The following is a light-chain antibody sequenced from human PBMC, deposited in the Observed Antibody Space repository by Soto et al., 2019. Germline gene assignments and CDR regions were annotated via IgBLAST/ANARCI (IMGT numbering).Light chain of an antibody. J-gene: IGLJ1*01. CDR2: EVN. V-gene: IGLV2-14*01. CDR3: LSFTTTXTHV. Sequence: QSSLTQPASLSGSPGQSITISCTGTSSDICAYDYFAWFQQHPGKAPKLMISEVNNRPSGVCNRFSGSKSGNTAYLTMSGLQVEDEAEYFCLSFTTTXTHVVGTGTKVXV. CDR1: SSDICAYDY.